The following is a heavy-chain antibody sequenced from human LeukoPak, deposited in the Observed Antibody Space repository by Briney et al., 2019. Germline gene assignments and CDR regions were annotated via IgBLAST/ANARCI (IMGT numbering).Heavy chain of an antibody. D-gene: IGHD3-22*01. V-gene: IGHV4-61*02. CDR1: GGSISSGSYY. CDR3: ARDNQRDYYDSSGYYDY. Sequence: SQTLSLNCTVSGGSISSGSYYWSWIRQPAGKGLESIGRIYTSGSTNYNPSLKSRVTISVDTSKNQFSLKLSSVSSADTAVYYCARDNQRDYYDSSGYYDYWGQGTLVTVSS. CDR2: IYTSGST. J-gene: IGHJ4*02.